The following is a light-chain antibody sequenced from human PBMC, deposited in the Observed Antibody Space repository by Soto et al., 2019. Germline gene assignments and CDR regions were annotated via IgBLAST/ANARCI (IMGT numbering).Light chain of an antibody. CDR1: QSVSSS. CDR3: QQYNNWPPWT. J-gene: IGKJ1*01. V-gene: IGKV3-15*01. CDR2: AAS. Sequence: EIVMTQSPATLSVSPGERATLSCRASQSVSSSLAWYQQKPGQAPRLLIYAASTRATGIPARFSGSGSGTEFTPPISSLQSEDFAIYYCQQYNNWPPWTFGQGTKVEIK.